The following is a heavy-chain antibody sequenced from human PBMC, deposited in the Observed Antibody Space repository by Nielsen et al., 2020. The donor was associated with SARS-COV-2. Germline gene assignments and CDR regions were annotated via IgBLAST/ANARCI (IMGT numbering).Heavy chain of an antibody. J-gene: IGHJ6*02. CDR1: GFTFDDYA. V-gene: IGHV3-53*01. Sequence: GGSLRLSCAASGFTFDDYAMHWVRQAPGKGLEWVSVIYSGGSTYYADSVKGRFTISRDNSKNTLYLQMNSLRAEDTAVYYCARGGYSYGSWYYGMDVWGQGTTVTVSS. CDR3: ARGGYSYGSWYYGMDV. CDR2: IYSGGST. D-gene: IGHD5-18*01.